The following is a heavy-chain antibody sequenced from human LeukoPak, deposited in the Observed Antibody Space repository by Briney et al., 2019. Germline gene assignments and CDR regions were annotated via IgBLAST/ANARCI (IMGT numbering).Heavy chain of an antibody. CDR3: ARDQWGPDGL. CDR2: TYPVGDFT. V-gene: IGHV1-46*01. CDR1: GYTFTDYH. Sequence: ASVKVSCKASGYTFTDYHIHWVRQAPGQGLEWMGITYPVGDFTNSAQKFQGRVTMTSDTPTNTFYMELSGLRFDDTAVYYCARDQWGPDGLWGQGEVVTVSS. J-gene: IGHJ3*01. D-gene: IGHD5-24*01.